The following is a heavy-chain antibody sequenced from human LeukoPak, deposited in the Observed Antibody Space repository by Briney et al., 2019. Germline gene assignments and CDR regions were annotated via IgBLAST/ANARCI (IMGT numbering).Heavy chain of an antibody. CDR2: INPSGGST. D-gene: IGHD1-26*01. V-gene: IGHV1-46*01. CDR3: ARGIIVGATIDY. CDR1: GYTFTTYY. J-gene: IGHJ4*02. Sequence: GASVKVSSKASGYTFTTYYMHWVPQAPGQGLEWMGIINPSGGSTSYAQKFQDRVTMTRDTSTSTVYMELSSLRSEDTAVYYCARGIIVGATIDYWGQGTLVTVSS.